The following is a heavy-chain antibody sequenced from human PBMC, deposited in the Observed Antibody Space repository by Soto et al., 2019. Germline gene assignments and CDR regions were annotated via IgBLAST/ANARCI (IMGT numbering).Heavy chain of an antibody. Sequence: GGSLRLSCAASGFTFSSYGMHWVRQAPGKGLEWVAVISYDGSNKYYADSVKGRFTISRDNSKNTLYLQMNSLRAEDTAVYYCAKDPTVTSYYFDFWGQGTLVTGSS. V-gene: IGHV3-30*18. J-gene: IGHJ4*02. CDR2: ISYDGSNK. D-gene: IGHD4-17*01. CDR1: GFTFSSYG. CDR3: AKDPTVTSYYFDF.